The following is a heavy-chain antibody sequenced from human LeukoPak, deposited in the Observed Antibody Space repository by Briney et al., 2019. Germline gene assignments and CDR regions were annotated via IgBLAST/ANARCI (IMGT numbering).Heavy chain of an antibody. CDR2: IHYGGST. Sequence: PSETLSLTCTVSGGSISSGSYYWSWIRQPPGKGLEWIGSIHYGGSTYYNSSLKSRVTISVDTSKNQFSLRVSSVTAADTAVYYCARDAGHQLSRRNYYAMDVWGQGTTVTVSS. CDR3: ARDAGHQLSRRNYYAMDV. CDR1: GGSISSGSYY. V-gene: IGHV4-39*07. D-gene: IGHD2-2*01. J-gene: IGHJ6*02.